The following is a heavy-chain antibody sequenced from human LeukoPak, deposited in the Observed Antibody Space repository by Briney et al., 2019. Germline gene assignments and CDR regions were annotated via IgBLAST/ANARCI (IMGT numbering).Heavy chain of an antibody. V-gene: IGHV4-4*09. CDR2: IYTSGST. CDR1: GGSISSYY. J-gene: IGHJ3*02. CDR3: ARGDIVGAIPDAFDI. D-gene: IGHD1-26*01. Sequence: PSETLSLTCTVSGGSISSYYWSWIRQPPGKGLEWIGYIYTSGSTNYNPSPKSRVTISVDTSKNQFSLKLSSVTAADTAVYYCARGDIVGAIPDAFDIWGQGTMVTVSS.